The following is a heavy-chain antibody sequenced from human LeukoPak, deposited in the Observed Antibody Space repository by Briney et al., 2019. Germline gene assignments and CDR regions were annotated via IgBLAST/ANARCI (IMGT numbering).Heavy chain of an antibody. J-gene: IGHJ3*02. V-gene: IGHV4-34*01. D-gene: IGHD3-22*01. Sequence: SETLSLTCTVSGGSISSYYWSWIRQPPGKGLEWIGEINHSGSTNYNPSLKSRVTISVDTSKNQFSLKLSSVTAADTAVYYCARVTRRGGFTMIVVVEAFDIWGQGTMVTVSS. CDR1: GGSISSYY. CDR3: ARVTRRGGFTMIVVVEAFDI. CDR2: INHSGST.